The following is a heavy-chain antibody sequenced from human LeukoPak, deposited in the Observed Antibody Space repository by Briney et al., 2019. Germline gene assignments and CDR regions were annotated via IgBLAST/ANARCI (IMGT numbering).Heavy chain of an antibody. CDR1: GYTFTSYG. J-gene: IGHJ6*03. CDR3: ARVGRSYYYDSRTMYYMDV. D-gene: IGHD3-22*01. V-gene: IGHV1-18*01. CDR2: ISAYSGNT. Sequence: ASVKVSCKVSGYTFTSYGISWVRQAPGQGLEWMGWISAYSGNTNYAQKLQGRVTMTTDTSTSTAYMELRSLRSDDTAVYYCARVGRSYYYDSRTMYYMDVWGKGTTVTVSS.